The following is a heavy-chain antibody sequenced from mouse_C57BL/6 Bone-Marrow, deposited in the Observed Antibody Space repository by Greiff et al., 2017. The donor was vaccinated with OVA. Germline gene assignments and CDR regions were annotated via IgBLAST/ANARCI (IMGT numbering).Heavy chain of an antibody. CDR3: ARCPYYYGSRYFDV. V-gene: IGHV1-64*01. Sequence: QVQLQQPGAELVKPGASVKLSCKASGYTFTSYWMHWVQQSPGQGLEWIGIIHPHGGSTNYTEQLKSKATLTVDKSSSTAYMQLSSLTSEDSAVYYCARCPYYYGSRYFDVWGTGTTVTVSA. CDR2: IHPHGGST. CDR1: GYTFTSYW. D-gene: IGHD1-1*01. J-gene: IGHJ1*03.